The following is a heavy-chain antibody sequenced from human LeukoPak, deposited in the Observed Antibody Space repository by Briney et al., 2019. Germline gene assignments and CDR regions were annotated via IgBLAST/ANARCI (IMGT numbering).Heavy chain of an antibody. D-gene: IGHD6-13*01. CDR2: MNANSGNT. V-gene: IGHV1-8*02. CDR3: ASRPTGTAAGTLGY. Sequence: ASVKVSCKASGYTFSNYDIDWVRQATGQGLEWMGWMNANSGNTGYAQKFQGRVTMTRNTSIKTAYMELSSLRSDDTAVYYCASRPTGTAAGTLGYWGQGTLVTVSS. J-gene: IGHJ4*02. CDR1: GYTFSNYD.